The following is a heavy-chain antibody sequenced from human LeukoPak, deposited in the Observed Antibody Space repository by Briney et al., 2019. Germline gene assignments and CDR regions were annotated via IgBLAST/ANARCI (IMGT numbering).Heavy chain of an antibody. CDR2: ISAYNGNT. Sequence: VASVKVSCKASGYTFTSYGISWVRQAPGQGLEWMGWISAYNGNTNYAQKLQGSVTMTTDTSTSTAYMELRSLRSDDTAVYYCARMVYYYDSSGYYPDYWGQGTLVTVSS. J-gene: IGHJ4*02. V-gene: IGHV1-18*01. CDR3: ARMVYYYDSSGYYPDY. D-gene: IGHD3-22*01. CDR1: GYTFTSYG.